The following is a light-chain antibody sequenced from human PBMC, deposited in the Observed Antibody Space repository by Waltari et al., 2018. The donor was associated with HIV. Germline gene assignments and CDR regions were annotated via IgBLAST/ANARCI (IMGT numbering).Light chain of an antibody. CDR2: QDG. CDR3: QAWDSSTDVV. J-gene: IGLJ2*01. V-gene: IGLV3-1*01. CDR1: KLGDKY. Sequence: SYELTQPPSVSVSPGQTASITCSGDKLGDKYVCWYQQKPGQSPVVVIYQDGKRPSGIPERFSGSNSGITATLTISGAQTMDEADYYCQAWDSSTDVVFGGGTKLTVL.